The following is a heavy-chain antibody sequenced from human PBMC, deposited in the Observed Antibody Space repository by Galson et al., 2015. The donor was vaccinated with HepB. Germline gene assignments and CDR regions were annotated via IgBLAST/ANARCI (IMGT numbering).Heavy chain of an antibody. CDR2: ISYEGNNK. J-gene: IGHJ6*02. Sequence: SLRLSCAASGFRFSNYGMHWVRQAPGKGLEWVAVISYEGNNKFYTESVTGRVTISRDNSKNTLYLQMNSLRAEDTAVYYCAKDQNDFWSGTTQRPRYYGMDVWGQGTTVTVSS. V-gene: IGHV3-30*18. D-gene: IGHD3-3*01. CDR1: GFRFSNYG. CDR3: AKDQNDFWSGTTQRPRYYGMDV.